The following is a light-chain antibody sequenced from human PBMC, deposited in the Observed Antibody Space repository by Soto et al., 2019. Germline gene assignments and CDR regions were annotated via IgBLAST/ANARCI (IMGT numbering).Light chain of an antibody. Sequence: QSVLTQPPSVSGSPGQSVTISCSGTIDDVTAYYRVSWYQQTPGTAPKLMIYDVSNRPSGVPDRFSGSRSGNTASLTISGLQAEDEGDYYCSVYTRTSTYVFGTGTQLTVL. CDR3: SVYTRTSTYV. J-gene: IGLJ1*01. V-gene: IGLV2-18*01. CDR1: IDDVTAYYR. CDR2: DVS.